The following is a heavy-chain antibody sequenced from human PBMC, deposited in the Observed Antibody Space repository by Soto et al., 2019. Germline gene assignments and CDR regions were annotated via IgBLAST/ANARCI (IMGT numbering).Heavy chain of an antibody. Sequence: GGSLRLSCAASGFTFNNYAMNWVRQAPGKGLEWVATISATGGSTYYADSVKGRFTISRDNSKNTLYLQMNGLGVEDTAVYYCAKDRLAGNFDYCGQGTQVTVSS. J-gene: IGHJ4*02. CDR1: GFTFNNYA. CDR2: ISATGGST. CDR3: AKDRLAGNFDY. V-gene: IGHV3-23*01.